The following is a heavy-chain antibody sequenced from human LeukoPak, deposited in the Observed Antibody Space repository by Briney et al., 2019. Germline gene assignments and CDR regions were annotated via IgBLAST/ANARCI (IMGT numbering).Heavy chain of an antibody. D-gene: IGHD3-9*01. CDR3: ATPSRALTGFDWLLPGYYYMDV. V-gene: IGHV1-69*13. Sequence: ASVKVSCKASGGTFSSYAISWVRQAPGQGLEWMGGIIPIFGTANYAQKFQGRVTITADESTSTAYMELSSLRSEDTAVYYCATPSRALTGFDWLLPGYYYMDVWGKGTTVTISS. J-gene: IGHJ6*03. CDR1: GGTFSSYA. CDR2: IIPIFGTA.